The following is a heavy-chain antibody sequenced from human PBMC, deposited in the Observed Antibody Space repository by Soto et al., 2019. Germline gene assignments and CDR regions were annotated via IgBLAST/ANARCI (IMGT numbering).Heavy chain of an antibody. Sequence: GGSLRLSCAASGFTFSSYAMSWVRQAPGKGLEWVSAISGSGGSTYYADSVKGRFTISRDNSKNTLYLQMNSLRAEDTAVYYCAKGKLRFLEWLLPEFDYWGQGTLVTVSS. D-gene: IGHD3-3*01. CDR3: AKGKLRFLEWLLPEFDY. CDR1: GFTFSSYA. J-gene: IGHJ4*02. CDR2: ISGSGGST. V-gene: IGHV3-23*01.